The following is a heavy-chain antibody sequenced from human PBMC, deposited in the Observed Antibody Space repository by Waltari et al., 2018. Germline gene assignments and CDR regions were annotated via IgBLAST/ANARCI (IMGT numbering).Heavy chain of an antibody. CDR3: ARAAAGMGIDY. Sequence: QVQLQESGPGLVKPSETLSLTCTVSGGSISSYYWSWIRQPPGKGLEWIGYIYYSGSTNYNPALKSRVTISVDTSKNQFSLKLSSVTAADTAVYYCARAAAGMGIDYWGQGTLVTVSS. CDR2: IYYSGST. D-gene: IGHD6-13*01. V-gene: IGHV4-59*01. CDR1: GGSISSYY. J-gene: IGHJ4*02.